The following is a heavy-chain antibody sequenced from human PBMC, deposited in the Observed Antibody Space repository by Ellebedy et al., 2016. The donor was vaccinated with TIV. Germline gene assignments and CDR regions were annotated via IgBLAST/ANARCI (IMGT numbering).Heavy chain of an antibody. J-gene: IGHJ5*02. CDR3: ATDSSLGYNWFDP. D-gene: IGHD6-6*01. CDR2: IKSKFYGGTT. Sequence: GGSLRLXXVASGFTFSAYWLNWVRQAPGKGLEWVGRIKSKFYGGTTDYAAPVKGRFTISRDDSRTTLYLEMNSLKPEDTAVYFCATDSSLGYNWFDPWGQGTLVTVSS. V-gene: IGHV3-15*01. CDR1: GFTFSAYW.